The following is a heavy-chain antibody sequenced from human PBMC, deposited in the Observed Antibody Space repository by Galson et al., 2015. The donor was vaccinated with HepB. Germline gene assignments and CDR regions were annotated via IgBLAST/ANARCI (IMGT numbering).Heavy chain of an antibody. Sequence: PALVKPTQTLTLTCAFSGFSLSTSGMCVSWIRQPPGKALEWLARIDWDDDKYYSTSLKTRLTISKDTSKNQVVLTMTNMDPVDTATYYCARNHPIEMATISPDPILYYFDYWGQGTLVTVSS. CDR3: ARNHPIEMATISPDPILYYFDY. V-gene: IGHV2-70*11. D-gene: IGHD5-24*01. CDR1: GFSLSTSGMC. J-gene: IGHJ4*02. CDR2: IDWDDDK.